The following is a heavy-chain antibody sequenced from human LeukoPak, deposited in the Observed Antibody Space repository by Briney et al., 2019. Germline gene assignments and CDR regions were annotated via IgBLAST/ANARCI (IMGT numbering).Heavy chain of an antibody. Sequence: GGSLRLSCAASGFTVSSNYMSWVRQAPGKRLEWVSVIYSDGRTYHADSVKGRFTISRDNSKNMVYLQTNRLRVEDTSVYYCARGLAAAGTLGFDYWGQGTLVTVSS. J-gene: IGHJ4*02. D-gene: IGHD6-13*01. CDR2: IYSDGRT. CDR1: GFTVSSNY. CDR3: ARGLAAAGTLGFDY. V-gene: IGHV3-66*02.